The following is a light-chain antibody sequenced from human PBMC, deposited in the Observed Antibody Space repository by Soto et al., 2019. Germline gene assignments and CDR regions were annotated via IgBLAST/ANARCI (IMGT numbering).Light chain of an antibody. V-gene: IGKV3-15*01. CDR1: QSVSSN. J-gene: IGKJ5*01. Sequence: EIVVTQSPATLSVSPGERATLCCRASQSVSSNLAWYQQKPGQTPRLLIYAASTRATGIPARFSGSGSGTEFTLTISSLQSEDFAVYYCQHYNGWPPLITFGQGTRLEIK. CDR3: QHYNGWPPLIT. CDR2: AAS.